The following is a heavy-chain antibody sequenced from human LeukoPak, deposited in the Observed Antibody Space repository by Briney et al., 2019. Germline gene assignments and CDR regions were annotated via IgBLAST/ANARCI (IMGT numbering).Heavy chain of an antibody. D-gene: IGHD3-22*01. J-gene: IGHJ3*02. CDR1: GGSFSGYY. CDR2: INHSGST. V-gene: IGHV4-34*01. CDR3: ARFSGAYYDSSGYYYLGAFDI. Sequence: PSETLSLTCAVYGGSFSGYYWSWIRQPPGKGLEWIGEINHSGSTNYNPSLKSRVTISVDTSKNQFSLKLSSVTAADTAVYYCARFSGAYYDSSGYYYLGAFDIWGQGTMVTVSS.